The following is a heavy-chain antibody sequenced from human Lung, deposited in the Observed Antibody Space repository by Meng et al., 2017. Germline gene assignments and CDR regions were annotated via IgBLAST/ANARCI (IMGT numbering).Heavy chain of an antibody. CDR1: GGSLSSSNW. CDR3: SRSLGEAVVPRTMFDY. D-gene: IGHD2-2*01. V-gene: IGHV4-4*02. J-gene: IGHJ4*02. CDR2: CYHSGGT. Sequence: GRLQARGPGLVKTWGTLSPTCGVSGGSLSSSNWWSVVRRPPGKGLEGIGECYHSGGTKYNPSLKSRVTISVDKSKNQFSLKLSSVSAAETVVYYCSRSLGEAVVPRTMFDYWGQGTLVTVSS.